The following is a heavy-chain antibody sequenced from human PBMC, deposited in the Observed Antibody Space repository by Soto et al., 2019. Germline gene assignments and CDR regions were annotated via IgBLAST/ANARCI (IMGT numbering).Heavy chain of an antibody. Sequence: GGSLRLSCAASGFTFSSYAMSWVRQAPGKGLEWVSAISGSGGSTYYADSVKGRFTISRDNSKNTLYLQMNSLRAEDTAVYYCAKDLIGMFGGEFPRHFDYWGQGTLVTVSS. D-gene: IGHD3-10*01. J-gene: IGHJ4*02. CDR1: GFTFSSYA. CDR2: ISGSGGST. V-gene: IGHV3-23*01. CDR3: AKDLIGMFGGEFPRHFDY.